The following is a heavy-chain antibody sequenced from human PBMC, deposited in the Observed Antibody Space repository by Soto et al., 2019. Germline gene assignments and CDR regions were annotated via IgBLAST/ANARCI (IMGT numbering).Heavy chain of an antibody. Sequence: SVKVSCKASGGTFSSYAISWVRQAPGQGLEWMGGIIPIFGTANYAQKFQGRVTITADKSTSTAYMELSSLRSEDTAVYYCAGEKEIKYGDYEGYYFDYWGQGTLVTVSS. CDR2: IIPIFGTA. CDR3: AGEKEIKYGDYEGYYFDY. V-gene: IGHV1-69*06. D-gene: IGHD4-17*01. J-gene: IGHJ4*02. CDR1: GGTFSSYA.